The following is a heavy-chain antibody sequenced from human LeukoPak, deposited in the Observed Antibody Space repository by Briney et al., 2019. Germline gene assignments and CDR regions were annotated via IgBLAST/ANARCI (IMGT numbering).Heavy chain of an antibody. D-gene: IGHD2-15*01. CDR2: MYYGGSP. CDR3: ARDVCFGGSCYSDYFDY. J-gene: IGHJ4*02. Sequence: ASETLSLTCTVSGGSISSYYWSWIRQPPGKGLEWIGYMYYGGSPNYNASLKSRVSISVDTSKNQFSLKLSSVTAADTAVYYCARDVCFGGSCYSDYFDYWGQGTLVTVSS. V-gene: IGHV4-59*01. CDR1: GGSISSYY.